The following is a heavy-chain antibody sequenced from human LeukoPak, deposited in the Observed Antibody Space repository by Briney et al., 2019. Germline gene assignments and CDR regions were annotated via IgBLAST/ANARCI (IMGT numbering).Heavy chain of an antibody. Sequence: GGSLRLSCAASGFTLSSYAMSGARQAPGRGREGVSAISGSGGSTYYADSVKSRFTISRDNSKNTMYLKMNSLRAEDTAVYYCANWKKTWFPTDYFDYWGQGTLVTVSS. CDR1: GFTLSSYA. CDR3: ANWKKTWFPTDYFDY. J-gene: IGHJ4*02. V-gene: IGHV3-23*01. D-gene: IGHD1-1*01. CDR2: ISGSGGST.